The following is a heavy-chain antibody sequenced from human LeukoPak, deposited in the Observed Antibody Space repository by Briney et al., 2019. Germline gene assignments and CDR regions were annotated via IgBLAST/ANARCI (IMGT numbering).Heavy chain of an antibody. Sequence: PGGSLRLSCAASGFSVSSNYMSWVRQAPGKGLEWVSVIYSGGSTYYADSVKGRFTISRDNSKNSLYLQMNSLRAEDTAVYYCARGRPTYYDFWSGYYHGAFDIWGQGTMVTVSS. CDR3: ARGRPTYYDFWSGYYHGAFDI. CDR2: IYSGGST. V-gene: IGHV3-53*01. D-gene: IGHD3-3*01. J-gene: IGHJ3*02. CDR1: GFSVSSNY.